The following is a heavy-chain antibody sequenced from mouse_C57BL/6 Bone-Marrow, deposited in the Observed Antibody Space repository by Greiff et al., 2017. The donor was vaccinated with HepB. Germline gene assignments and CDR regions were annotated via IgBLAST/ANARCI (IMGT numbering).Heavy chain of an antibody. Sequence: EVQLVESGGGLVKPGGSLKLSCAASGFTFSSYAMSWVRQTPEKRLEWVATISDGGSYTYYPDNVKGRFTISRDNAKNNLYLQMSHLKSEDTAMYYCARDLDYWGQGTTPTVSS. CDR2: ISDGGSYT. V-gene: IGHV5-4*01. CDR1: GFTFSSYA. CDR3: ARDLDY. J-gene: IGHJ2*01.